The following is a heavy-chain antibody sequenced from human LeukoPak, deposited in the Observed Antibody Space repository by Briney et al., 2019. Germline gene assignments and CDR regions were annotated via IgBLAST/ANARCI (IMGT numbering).Heavy chain of an antibody. Sequence: GGSLRLSCAASEFSVGSNYMTWVRQAPGKGLEWVANIKQDGSEKYYVDSVKGRFTISRDNAKNSPYLQMNSLRAEDTAVYYCARAGYSSGWYDWVGCYFDYWGQGTLVTVSS. CDR3: ARAGYSSGWYDWVGCYFDY. CDR2: IKQDGSEK. V-gene: IGHV3-7*01. D-gene: IGHD6-19*01. J-gene: IGHJ4*02. CDR1: EFSVGSNY.